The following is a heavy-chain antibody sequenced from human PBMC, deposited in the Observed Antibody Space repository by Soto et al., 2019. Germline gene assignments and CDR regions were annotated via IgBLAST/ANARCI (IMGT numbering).Heavy chain of an antibody. CDR3: AVGQQLPTPAYYYGMDV. CDR2: INPSGGST. CDR1: GYTFTSYY. J-gene: IGHJ6*02. D-gene: IGHD6-13*01. V-gene: IGHV1-46*01. Sequence: GASVKVSCKASGYTFTSYYMHWVRQAPGQGLEWMGIINPSGGSTSYAQKFQGRVTMTRDTSTSTVYMELSSLRSEDTAVYYCAVGQQLPTPAYYYGMDVWGQGTTVTASS.